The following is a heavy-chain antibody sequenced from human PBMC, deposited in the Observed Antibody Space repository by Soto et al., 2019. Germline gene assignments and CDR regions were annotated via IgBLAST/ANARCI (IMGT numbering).Heavy chain of an antibody. J-gene: IGHJ6*02. CDR2: IKSKTDGGTT. CDR1: GFTFSNAW. CDR3: TTQVSRGSSGWYYYYYGMDV. V-gene: IGHV3-15*07. D-gene: IGHD6-19*01. Sequence: GGSLRLSCAASGFTFSNAWMNWVRQAPGKGLEWVGRIKSKTDGGTTDYGAPVKGRFTISRYDSQNTLYMQRNSLKTEDPAVYYCTTQVSRGSSGWYYYYYGMDVWGQGTTVTVSS.